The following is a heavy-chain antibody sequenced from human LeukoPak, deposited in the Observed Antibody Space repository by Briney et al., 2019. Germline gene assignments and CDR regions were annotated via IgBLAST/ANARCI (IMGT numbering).Heavy chain of an antibody. V-gene: IGHV1-69*04. CDR3: ARDLPGDSSGYYYVD. Sequence: GSSVKVSCKASGGTFSSYSISWVRQAPGQGLEWIGRIIPILGIANYAQKFQGRVTITADKSTSTAYMELSSLRSEDTAVYYCARDLPGDSSGYYYVDWGQGTLVTVSS. CDR2: IIPILGIA. CDR1: GGTFSSYS. D-gene: IGHD3-22*01. J-gene: IGHJ4*02.